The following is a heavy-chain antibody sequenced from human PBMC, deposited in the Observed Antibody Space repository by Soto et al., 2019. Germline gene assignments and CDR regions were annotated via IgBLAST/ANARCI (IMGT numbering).Heavy chain of an antibody. CDR3: ARLVPAAIRYYYYGVDV. CDR2: MNPNSGNT. V-gene: IGHV1-8*02. CDR1: GYTFTSYD. D-gene: IGHD2-2*02. J-gene: IGHJ6*02. Sequence: GASVKVSCKASGYTFTSYDINWVRQATGQGLEWMGWMNPNSGNTGYAQKFQGRVTMTRNTSISTAYMELSSLSSEDTAVYYCARLVPAAIRYYYYGVDVWGQGTTVTVSS.